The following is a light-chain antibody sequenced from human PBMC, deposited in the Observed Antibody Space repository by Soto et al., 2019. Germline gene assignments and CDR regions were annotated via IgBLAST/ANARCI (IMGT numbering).Light chain of an antibody. V-gene: IGKV1-5*03. Sequence: DIPMTQSPSTLSASVGDRVTITCRASQSISSWLAWYQQKPGKAPKLLIYKASSLEGGVPSRFSGSGSGTEFTLTISSLQPDDFATYYCQQYNSYSLTFGQGTKVEIK. J-gene: IGKJ1*01. CDR2: KAS. CDR1: QSISSW. CDR3: QQYNSYSLT.